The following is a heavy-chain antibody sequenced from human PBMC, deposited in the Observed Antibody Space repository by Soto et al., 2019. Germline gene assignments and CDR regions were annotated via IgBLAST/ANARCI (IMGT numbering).Heavy chain of an antibody. D-gene: IGHD3-3*01. V-gene: IGHV1-46*01. J-gene: IGHJ4*02. CDR3: AREGAEWLFY. CDR2: INPSGGSP. CDR1: GYAFTSYF. Sequence: ASVKVSCKASGYAFTSYFMHWVRQAPGQGVEWMGIINPSGGSPTYAQKFQGRVTMTRDTSTSTVYMELSSLRPEDTAMYYCAREGAEWLFYWGQGTVVTVSS.